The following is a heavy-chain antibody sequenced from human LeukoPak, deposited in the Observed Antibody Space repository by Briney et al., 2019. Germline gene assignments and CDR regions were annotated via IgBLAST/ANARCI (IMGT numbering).Heavy chain of an antibody. CDR2: INHSGST. J-gene: IGHJ3*02. CDR1: GGSFSGYY. V-gene: IGHV4-34*01. CDR3: ARAAYGDYVFRDAFDI. D-gene: IGHD4-17*01. Sequence: TSGTLSLTCAVYGGSFSGYYWSWIRQPPGKGQEWIGEINHSGSTNYNPSLKSRVTISVDTSKNQFSLKLSSVTAADTAVYYCARAAYGDYVFRDAFDIWGQGTMVTVSS.